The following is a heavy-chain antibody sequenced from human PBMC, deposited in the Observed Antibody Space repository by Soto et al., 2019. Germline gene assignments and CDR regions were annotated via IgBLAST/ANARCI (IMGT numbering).Heavy chain of an antibody. V-gene: IGHV3-30*18. CDR2: ISYDGSNK. CDR1: GFTFSSYG. J-gene: IGHJ4*02. Sequence: GGSLRLSCAASGFTFSSYGMHWVRQAPGKGLEWVAVISYDGSNKYYADSVKGRFTISRDNSKNTLYLQMNSLRAEDTAVYYCAKGPIGTPLDYWGQGTLVTVSS. CDR3: AKGPIGTPLDY. D-gene: IGHD3-22*01.